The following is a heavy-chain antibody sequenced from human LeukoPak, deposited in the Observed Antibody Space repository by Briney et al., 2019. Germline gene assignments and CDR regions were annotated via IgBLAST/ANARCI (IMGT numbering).Heavy chain of an antibody. V-gene: IGHV5-51*01. CDR3: ACREFSGTWSGP. CDR2: IYPGDSRT. Sequence: GESLKISCKGSGDTFATYWIGWVRHLPGKGLEWMGVIYPGDSRTRYNPSFQGQVTISADKSISTAYLQWSSLKASDTAMYYCACREFSGTWSGPWGQGTLVTVSS. CDR1: GDTFATYW. D-gene: IGHD3-10*01. J-gene: IGHJ5*02.